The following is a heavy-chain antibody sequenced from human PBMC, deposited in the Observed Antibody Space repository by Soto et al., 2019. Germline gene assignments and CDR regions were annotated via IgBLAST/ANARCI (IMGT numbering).Heavy chain of an antibody. Sequence: EVQLVESGGGLVKPGGSLRLPCAASGFTFTNHNMNWVRQAPGKGLEWVSSISSSSSFRNYADSVKGRFSISRDNDKNLVYLQMDSLRAEDTAVYYCARDPPLSVLVVVATDDFWGQGTLVTVSS. CDR3: ARDPPLSVLVVVATDDF. J-gene: IGHJ4*02. V-gene: IGHV3-21*02. CDR2: ISSSSSFR. CDR1: GFTFTNHN. D-gene: IGHD2-21*01.